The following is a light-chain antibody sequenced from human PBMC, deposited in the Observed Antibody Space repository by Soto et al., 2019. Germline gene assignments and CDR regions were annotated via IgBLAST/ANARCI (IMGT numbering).Light chain of an antibody. CDR2: SAS. CDR3: QQSFSTPLT. V-gene: IGKV1-39*01. Sequence: DIQMTQFPSSLSASVGDRVTITCRASQTISTYLNWYQQQSGKAPKLPIYSASALQSGVQSRFSGSGSGTDFTLTISHLHPEDFATYPCQQSFSTPLTFGQGTKLEIK. CDR1: QTISTY. J-gene: IGKJ1*01.